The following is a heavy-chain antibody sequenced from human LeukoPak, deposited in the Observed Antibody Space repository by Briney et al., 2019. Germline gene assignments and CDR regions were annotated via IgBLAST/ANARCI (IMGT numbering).Heavy chain of an antibody. CDR3: ARGGGITMIVVVITSNWFDP. J-gene: IGHJ5*02. V-gene: IGHV1-2*02. Sequence: GALVKVSCKGSGYTFTDYYLHWVRQAPGQGLEWVGYINPRDGGTSSPPNFQGRVTMTRDTSISTAYMELSRLRSDDTAVYYCARGGGITMIVVVITSNWFDPWGQGTLVTVSS. CDR2: INPRDGGT. CDR1: GYTFTDYY. D-gene: IGHD3-22*01.